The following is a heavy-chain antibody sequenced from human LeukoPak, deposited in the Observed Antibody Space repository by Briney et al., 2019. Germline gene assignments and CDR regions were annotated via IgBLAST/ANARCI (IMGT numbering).Heavy chain of an antibody. CDR1: GGSISSGGYS. CDR3: ARGSGRGGYYYPSSYYYYGMDV. D-gene: IGHD3-22*01. Sequence: ASQTLSLTCAVSGGSISSGGYSWSWIRQPPGKGLEWIGYIYHSRSTYYNPSLKSRVTISVDRSKNQFSLKLSSVTAADTAVYYCARGSGRGGYYYPSSYYYYGMDVWGQGTTVTVSS. V-gene: IGHV4-30-2*01. CDR2: IYHSRST. J-gene: IGHJ6*02.